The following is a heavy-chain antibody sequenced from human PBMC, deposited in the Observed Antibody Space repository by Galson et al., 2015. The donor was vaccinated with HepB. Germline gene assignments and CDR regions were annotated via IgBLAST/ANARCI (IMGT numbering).Heavy chain of an antibody. CDR1: GFIFSGSA. CDR2: IRSKAHYYAT. J-gene: IGHJ4*02. D-gene: IGHD2-2*01. CDR3: IRLGDLSGYSSR. Sequence: SLRLSRAASGFIFSGSAIDWVRQASGKGPGWVGRIRSKAHYYATLYVPSLKGRFTISRDDSKNMAYLHMRSLKTEDTAVYYCIRLGDLSGYSSRWGQGTLVTVSS. V-gene: IGHV3-73*01.